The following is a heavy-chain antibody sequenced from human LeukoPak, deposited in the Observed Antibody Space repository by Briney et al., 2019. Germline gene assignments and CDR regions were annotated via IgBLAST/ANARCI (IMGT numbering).Heavy chain of an antibody. D-gene: IGHD6-13*01. CDR3: ARQGIAAASSNDDAFDI. Sequence: SETLSLTCTVSGGSISSYYWSWIRQPPGKGLEWIGYIYYSGSTNYNPSLKSRVTISVDTSKNQFSLKLSSVTAADTAVYYCARQGIAAASSNDDAFDIWGQGTMVTVSS. J-gene: IGHJ3*02. CDR1: GGSISSYY. V-gene: IGHV4-59*01. CDR2: IYYSGST.